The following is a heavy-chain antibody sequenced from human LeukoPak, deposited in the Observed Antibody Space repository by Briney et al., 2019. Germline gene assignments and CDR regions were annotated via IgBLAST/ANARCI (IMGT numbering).Heavy chain of an antibody. CDR2: IYYSGST. CDR3: ARTGRGYYYGSGYYFDY. D-gene: IGHD3-10*01. J-gene: IGHJ4*02. CDR1: GGSISSYY. Sequence: NPSETLSLTCTVSGGSISSYYWSWIRQPPGKGLEWIGYIYYSGSTNYNPSLKSRVTISVDTSKNQFSLKLSSVTAADTAVYYCARTGRGYYYGSGYYFDYWAREPWSPSPQ. V-gene: IGHV4-59*01.